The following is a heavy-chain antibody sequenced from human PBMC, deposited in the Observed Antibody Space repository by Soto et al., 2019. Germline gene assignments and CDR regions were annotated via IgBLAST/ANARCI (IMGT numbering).Heavy chain of an antibody. V-gene: IGHV1-58*01. CDR3: AAENYAFWSGHYGLDYGMDV. D-gene: IGHD3-3*01. CDR2: IVVGSGNT. Sequence: SVKVSCKASGFTFTSSAVQWVRQARGQRLEWIGWIVVGSGNTNYAQKFQERVTITRDMSTSTAYMELSSLRSEDTAVYYCAAENYAFWSGHYGLDYGMDVWGQGTTVNVSS. J-gene: IGHJ6*02. CDR1: GFTFTSSA.